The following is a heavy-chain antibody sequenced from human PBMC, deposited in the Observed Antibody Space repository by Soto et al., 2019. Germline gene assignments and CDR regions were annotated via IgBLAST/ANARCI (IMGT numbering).Heavy chain of an antibody. Sequence: GASVKVSCKASGGTFSSYAISWVRQAPGQGLEWMGGIIPIFGTANYAQKFQGRVTITADKSTSTAYMELSSLRSEDTAVYYCARDGLGYHSSGEAHLWGQGTLVTVSS. J-gene: IGHJ4*02. V-gene: IGHV1-69*06. CDR1: GGTFSSYA. CDR2: IIPIFGTA. CDR3: ARDGLGYHSSGEAHL. D-gene: IGHD3-22*01.